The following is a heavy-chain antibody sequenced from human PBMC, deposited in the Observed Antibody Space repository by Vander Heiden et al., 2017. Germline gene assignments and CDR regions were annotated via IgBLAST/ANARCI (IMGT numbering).Heavy chain of an antibody. J-gene: IGHJ4*02. CDR1: GVTFSSYA. V-gene: IGHV3-23*01. Sequence: EVQLLESGGGLVQPGGSLRLSCAASGVTFSSYAMGWVRQAPGKGLEWVSAISGSGGSTYYADSVKGRFTISRDNSKNTLYLQMNSLRAEDTAVYYCAKDFGYYDSSGYYLGYLDYWGQGTLVTVSS. D-gene: IGHD3-22*01. CDR3: AKDFGYYDSSGYYLGYLDY. CDR2: ISGSGGST.